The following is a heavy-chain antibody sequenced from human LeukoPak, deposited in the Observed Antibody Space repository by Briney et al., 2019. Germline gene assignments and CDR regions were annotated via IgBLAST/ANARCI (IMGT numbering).Heavy chain of an antibody. Sequence: ASVKVSCKASGGTFSSYAISWVRQAPGQELEWMGRIIPILGIANYAQKFQGRVTITADKSTSTAYMELSSLRSEDTAVYYCARGGYCSGGSCYDLFDYWGQGTLVTVSS. CDR1: GGTFSSYA. V-gene: IGHV1-69*04. J-gene: IGHJ4*02. D-gene: IGHD2-15*01. CDR2: IIPILGIA. CDR3: ARGGYCSGGSCYDLFDY.